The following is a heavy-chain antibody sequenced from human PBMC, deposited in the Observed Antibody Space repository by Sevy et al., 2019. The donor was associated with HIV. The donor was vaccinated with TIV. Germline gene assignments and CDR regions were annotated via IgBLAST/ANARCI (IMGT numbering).Heavy chain of an antibody. J-gene: IGHJ3*02. V-gene: IGHV3-33*01. CDR2: IWYDGSNK. CDR1: GFTFSSYG. D-gene: IGHD3-22*01. Sequence: GGSLRLSCAASGFTFSSYGMHLVRQAPGKGLEWVAVIWYDGSNKYYADSVKGRFTISRDNSKNTLYLQMNSLRAEDTAVYYCARPRRDYYDSSGYLGFDIWGQGTMVTVSS. CDR3: ARPRRDYYDSSGYLGFDI.